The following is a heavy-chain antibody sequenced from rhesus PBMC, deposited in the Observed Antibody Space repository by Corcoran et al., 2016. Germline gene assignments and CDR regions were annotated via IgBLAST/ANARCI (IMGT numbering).Heavy chain of an antibody. Sequence: QVQLQESGPGLVKPSETLSLTCAVSGYSISSGYGWSWIRQPPGKGLEWMGYSGGSSGSTNYNPSLKSRVTISKDTSKNQFSLKLSSVTAADTAVYYCARESRTLDAFDFWGQGLRVTVSS. J-gene: IGHJ3*01. CDR3: ARESRTLDAFDF. D-gene: IGHD1-1*01. CDR2: SGGSSGST. CDR1: GYSISSGYG. V-gene: IGHV4-127*01.